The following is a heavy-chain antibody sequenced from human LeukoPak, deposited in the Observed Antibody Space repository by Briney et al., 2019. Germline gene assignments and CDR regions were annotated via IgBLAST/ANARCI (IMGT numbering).Heavy chain of an antibody. Sequence: PGGSLRLSCAASGFTVSSNYMSWVRQAPGKGLEWVSIIYSGGSRYYADSVKGRFTISRDNSKNTLYLQMNTLRAEDTAVYYCARYKTAGDCFDYWGQGTLVTVSS. CDR2: IYSGGSR. CDR1: GFTVSSNY. D-gene: IGHD2-21*02. J-gene: IGHJ4*02. V-gene: IGHV3-53*01. CDR3: ARYKTAGDCFDY.